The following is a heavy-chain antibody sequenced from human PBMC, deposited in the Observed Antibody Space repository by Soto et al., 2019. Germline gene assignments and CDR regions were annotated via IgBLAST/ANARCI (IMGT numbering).Heavy chain of an antibody. CDR1: GFTFSSYW. V-gene: IGHV3-74*01. Sequence: PGGSLRLSCAASGFTFSSYWMHWVRQAPGKGLVWVSRINSDGSSTSYADSVKGRFTISRDNAKNTLYLQMNSLRAEDTAVYYCARARGPYYYYYGMDVWGQGTTVTVSS. CDR3: ARARGPYYYYYGMDV. D-gene: IGHD2-15*01. J-gene: IGHJ6*02. CDR2: INSDGSST.